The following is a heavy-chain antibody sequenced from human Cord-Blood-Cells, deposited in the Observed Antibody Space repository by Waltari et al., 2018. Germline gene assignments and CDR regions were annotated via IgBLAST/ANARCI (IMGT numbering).Heavy chain of an antibody. D-gene: IGHD6-6*01. J-gene: IGHJ6*03. CDR3: ARDEYSSSYYYYMDV. V-gene: IGHV1-3*01. CDR1: GYTFTSYA. CDR2: INAGNGNT. Sequence: QVQLVQSGAEVKKPGASVKVSCKASGYTFTSYAMHWVRQAPGQRLEWMGWINAGNGNTKYSQKCQGRGTVTRDTSASTAYMELSSLRSEDTAVYYCARDEYSSSYYYYMDVWGKGTTVTVSS.